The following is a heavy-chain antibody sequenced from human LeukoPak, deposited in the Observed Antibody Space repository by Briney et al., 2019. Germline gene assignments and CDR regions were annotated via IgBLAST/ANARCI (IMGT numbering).Heavy chain of an antibody. V-gene: IGHV3-33*01. D-gene: IGHD6-19*01. CDR1: GFTFSSYG. CDR3: ARDRGSGWYNFFDD. CDR2: IWYDGSNK. J-gene: IGHJ4*02. Sequence: GGSLRLSCAAPGFTFSSYGMHWVRQAPGKGLERMAIIWYDGSNKYYADSVKGRFTISRDNSKNTLYLQMNSLRAEDTAVYYCARDRGSGWYNFFDDWGQGTLVTVSS.